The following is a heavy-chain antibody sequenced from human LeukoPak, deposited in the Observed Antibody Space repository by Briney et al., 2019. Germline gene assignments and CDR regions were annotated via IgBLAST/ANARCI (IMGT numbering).Heavy chain of an antibody. D-gene: IGHD3-9*01. CDR3: ARTPYDILTGYYKVYYYYGMDV. Sequence: ASVKVSCKASGYTFTSYDINWVRQATGQGLEWMGWMNPNSGNTGYAQKFQGRVTMTRNTSISTAYMELRSLRSEDTAVYYCARTPYDILTGYYKVYYYYGMDVWGQGTTVTVSS. J-gene: IGHJ6*02. CDR1: GYTFTSYD. V-gene: IGHV1-8*01. CDR2: MNPNSGNT.